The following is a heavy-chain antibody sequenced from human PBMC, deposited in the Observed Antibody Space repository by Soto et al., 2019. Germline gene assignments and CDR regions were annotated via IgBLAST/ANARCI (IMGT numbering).Heavy chain of an antibody. CDR2: MHHGGTT. J-gene: IGHJ6*02. Sequence: QVQLQESGPGLVKPSGTLSLTCVVSGGPINSRSWWSWVRQPPGKGLEWIGEMHHGGTTYYNPSLKNLIFTSFDKSKNHFSLELTSVTAADTAIYYCATQAISYTWDVWGQGTSVTVSS. CDR1: GGPINSRSW. CDR3: ATQAISYTWDV. V-gene: IGHV4-4*02. D-gene: IGHD4-4*01.